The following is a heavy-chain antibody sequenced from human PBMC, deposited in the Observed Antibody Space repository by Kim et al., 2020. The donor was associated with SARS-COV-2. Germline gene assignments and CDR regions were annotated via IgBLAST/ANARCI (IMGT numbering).Heavy chain of an antibody. Sequence: YADSVKGRITISRDNAKNSLYLQMNSLRAEDTALYYCAKDIRDYYYYGMDVWGQGTTVTVSS. CDR3: AKDIRDYYYYGMDV. V-gene: IGHV3-9*01. J-gene: IGHJ6*02.